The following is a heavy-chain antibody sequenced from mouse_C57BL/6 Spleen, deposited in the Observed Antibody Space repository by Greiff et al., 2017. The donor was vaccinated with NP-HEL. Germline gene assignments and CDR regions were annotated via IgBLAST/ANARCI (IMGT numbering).Heavy chain of an antibody. J-gene: IGHJ2*01. Sequence: EVQLQQSGAELVRPGASVKLSCTASGFNIKDDYMHWVKQRPEQGLEWIGWIDPENGDTEYASKFQGKATITADTSSNNAYLQLSSLTAEDTAVYYGTARVYYYGSSYGGGDYWGQGTTLTVSS. CDR1: GFNIKDDY. V-gene: IGHV14-4*01. CDR2: IDPENGDT. CDR3: TARVYYYGSSYGGGDY. D-gene: IGHD1-1*01.